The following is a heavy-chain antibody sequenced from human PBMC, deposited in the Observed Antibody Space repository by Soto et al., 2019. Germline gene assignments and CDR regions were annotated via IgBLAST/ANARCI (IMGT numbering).Heavy chain of an antibody. V-gene: IGHV3-30-3*01. J-gene: IGHJ4*02. Sequence: ESGGGVVQPGRSLRLSCAASGFTFSSYAMHWVRQAPGKGLEWVAVISYDGSNKYYADSVKGRFTISRDNSKNTLYLQMNSLRAEDTAVYYCARGEGYFDYWGQGTLVTVSS. CDR1: GFTFSSYA. CDR2: ISYDGSNK. CDR3: ARGEGYFDY.